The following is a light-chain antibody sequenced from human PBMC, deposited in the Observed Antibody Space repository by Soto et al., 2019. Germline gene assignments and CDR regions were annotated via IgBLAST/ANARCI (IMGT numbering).Light chain of an antibody. CDR2: TNN. J-gene: IGLJ3*02. V-gene: IGLV1-44*01. CDR1: SSNIGSNS. Sequence: QPVLTQPPSASGTPGQRVTISCSGSSSNIGSNSVNWFQQLPGAAPKLLIYTNNQRPSGVPDRFSGSKSGTSASLAISGLQSEDEADYSCAAWDDSLSGWVFGGGTQLTVL. CDR3: AAWDDSLSGWV.